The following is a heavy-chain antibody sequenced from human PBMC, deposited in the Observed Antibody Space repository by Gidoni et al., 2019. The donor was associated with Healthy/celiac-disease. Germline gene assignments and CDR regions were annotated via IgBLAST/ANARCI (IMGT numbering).Heavy chain of an antibody. J-gene: IGHJ4*02. Sequence: EVQLLESGGGLVQPGGSLRLSCAASAFSFSSYAMCWVRQAPGKGLEWVSAISGSGGSTYYADPVKGRFTISRDNSKNPLYLQMNSLRAEDTAVYYCAKVNDYGDPSDYWGQGTLVTVSS. CDR3: AKVNDYGDPSDY. V-gene: IGHV3-23*01. D-gene: IGHD4-17*01. CDR2: ISGSGGST. CDR1: AFSFSSYA.